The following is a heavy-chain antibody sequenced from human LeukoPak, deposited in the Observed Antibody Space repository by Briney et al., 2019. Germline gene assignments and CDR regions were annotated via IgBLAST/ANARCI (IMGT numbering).Heavy chain of an antibody. J-gene: IGHJ4*02. V-gene: IGHV3-48*01. CDR3: ARGVYRGYFDY. D-gene: IGHD6-13*01. CDR1: GFTFSSYS. CDR2: ISISNTI. Sequence: GGSLRLSCATSGFTFSSYSMNWVRQAPGKGLEWLSYISISNTIYYADSVRGRFTISRDNAKNTLYLQMNSLRAEDTAVYYCARGVYRGYFDYWGQGTLVTVSS.